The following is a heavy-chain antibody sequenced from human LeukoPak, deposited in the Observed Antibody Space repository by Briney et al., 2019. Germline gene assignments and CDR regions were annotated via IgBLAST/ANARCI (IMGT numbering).Heavy chain of an antibody. CDR3: ARGRSGGDWFDP. CDR2: IHDSGST. V-gene: IGHV4-59*01. J-gene: IGHJ5*02. CDR1: GGSIGSYY. Sequence: KPSETLSLTCAVSGGSIGSYYWSWIRQPPGKGLEWVGYIHDSGSTKYNPSLKSRVTMSVDTSRNHLSLKLTSVTAADAAVYYCARGRSGGDWFDPWGQGTLVTVSS. D-gene: IGHD3-10*01.